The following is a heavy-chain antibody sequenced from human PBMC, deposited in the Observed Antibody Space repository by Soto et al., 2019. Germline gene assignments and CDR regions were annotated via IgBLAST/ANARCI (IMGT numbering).Heavy chain of an antibody. CDR2: ISSYNGNT. Sequence: QVQLVQSGAEVKKPGASVKVSCKASGYTFTSYGISWVRQAPGQGLEWMGWISSYNGNTNHAQKLQGRVTMTTDTSTSTAYMELRSLRSDDTAVYYCARVAPIVVTGTPIDYWGQGTLVTVSS. J-gene: IGHJ4*02. D-gene: IGHD1-20*01. CDR1: GYTFTSYG. CDR3: ARVAPIVVTGTPIDY. V-gene: IGHV1-18*04.